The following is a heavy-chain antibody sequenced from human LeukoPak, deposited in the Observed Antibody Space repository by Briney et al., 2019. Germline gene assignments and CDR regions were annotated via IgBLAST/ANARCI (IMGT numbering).Heavy chain of an antibody. CDR3: ARSGSGYNPIDF. J-gene: IGHJ4*02. V-gene: IGHV1-18*01. Sequence: ASVKVSCKASGYTFSSSGISWVRQAPGQGLEWMGWISPYNDDTRYEQTLQGRVTMTTETSTSTVYMELRSLRSDDTAVYYCARSGSGYNPIDFWGQGTRVTVSS. CDR2: ISPYNDDT. D-gene: IGHD5-12*01. CDR1: GYTFSSSG.